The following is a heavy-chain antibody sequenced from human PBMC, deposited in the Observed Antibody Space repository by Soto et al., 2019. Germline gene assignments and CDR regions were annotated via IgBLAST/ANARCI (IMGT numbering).Heavy chain of an antibody. CDR3: ARDNDSSGYYGR. CDR2: IYYSGST. Sequence: SETLSLTCTVSGGSISSSTYYWSWIRQHPGKGLEWIGYIYYSGSTYYNPSLKSRVTISVDTSKNQFSLKLSSVTAADTAVYYCARDNDSSGYYGRWGQGTLVTVSS. D-gene: IGHD3-22*01. J-gene: IGHJ4*02. V-gene: IGHV4-31*03. CDR1: GGSISSSTYY.